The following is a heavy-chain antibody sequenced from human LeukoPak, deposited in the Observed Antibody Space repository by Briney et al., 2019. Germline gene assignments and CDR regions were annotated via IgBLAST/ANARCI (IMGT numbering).Heavy chain of an antibody. D-gene: IGHD5-12*01. CDR1: GGSISSYY. V-gene: IGHV4-59*01. J-gene: IGHJ6*02. Sequence: SETLSLTCTVSGGSISSYYWSWIRQSPGKGPEWIGWSYHRGSTSYTPSLKSRVAISVDTSKNQFSLKLSSVTAADTAVYYCARDRELGYWGQGTLVIVSSDVWGQGTTVTVSS. CDR2: SYHRGST. CDR3: ARDRELGYWGQGTLVIVSSDV.